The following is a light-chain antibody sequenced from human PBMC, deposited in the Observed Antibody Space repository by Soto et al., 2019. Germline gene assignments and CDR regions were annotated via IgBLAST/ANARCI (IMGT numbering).Light chain of an antibody. CDR3: QQYNNWPPFT. V-gene: IGKV3-15*01. J-gene: IGKJ5*01. CDR1: QTVSTN. CDR2: AAP. Sequence: EIVMTQYPDTLSVSPGERATLSCRASQTVSTNLAWYQQKPGQAPRLXXYAAPIRATGIPARFSGSGSETEFTLTISSLQSEDFAAYYCQQYNNWPPFTFGQGTRLEIK.